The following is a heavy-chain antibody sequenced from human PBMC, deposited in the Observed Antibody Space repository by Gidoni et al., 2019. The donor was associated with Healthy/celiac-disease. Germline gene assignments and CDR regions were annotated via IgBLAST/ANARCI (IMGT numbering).Heavy chain of an antibody. D-gene: IGHD6-13*01. CDR3: AKDRWDAAAAGTGYFDY. CDR2: ISYDGSNK. Sequence: QVQLVESGGGVVQPGRSLRLPCAASGFTFSSYGMHWVRQAPGKGLAWVAVISYDGSNKYYADSVKGRFTISRDNSKNTLYLQMNSLRAEDTAVYYCAKDRWDAAAAGTGYFDYWGQGTLVTVSS. V-gene: IGHV3-30*18. J-gene: IGHJ4*02. CDR1: GFTFSSYG.